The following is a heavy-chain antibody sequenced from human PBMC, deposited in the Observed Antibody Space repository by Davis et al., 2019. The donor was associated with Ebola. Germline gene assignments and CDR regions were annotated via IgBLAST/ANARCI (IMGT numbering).Heavy chain of an antibody. CDR2: INQSGSA. CDR1: GGSFNGFY. Sequence: SETLSLTCAVYGGSFNGFYWTWIRQPPGKGLEWIGEINQSGSANYNPSLKSRVTISIDRSKNQFSLNLRFVTAADTAVYYCASSIFGVVNPPYYFDYWGRGTPVTVSS. J-gene: IGHJ4*02. CDR3: ASSIFGVVNPPYYFDY. D-gene: IGHD3-3*01. V-gene: IGHV4-34*01.